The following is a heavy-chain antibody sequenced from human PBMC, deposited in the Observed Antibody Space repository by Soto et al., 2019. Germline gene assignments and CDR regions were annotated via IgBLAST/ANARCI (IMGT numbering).Heavy chain of an antibody. CDR2: LSSSGST. J-gene: IGHJ4*02. CDR1: GDTSSHCY. V-gene: IGHV4-59*08. D-gene: IGHD3-10*01. Sequence: PSETLSLTCAISGDTSSHCYWSWMRQPPGKGLEWIGYLSSSGSTNYNPSLMGRVTISVDVSKVQSSLNLSPVTAADTAVYYCACGSGGTQLDSWGPGTLVTVSS. CDR3: ACGSGGTQLDS.